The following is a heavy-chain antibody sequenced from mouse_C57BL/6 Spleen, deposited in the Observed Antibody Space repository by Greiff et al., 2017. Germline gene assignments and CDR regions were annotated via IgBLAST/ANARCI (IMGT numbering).Heavy chain of an antibody. D-gene: IGHD3-2*02. J-gene: IGHJ2*01. CDR2: IYPGNGDT. Sequence: LQESGAELVRPGASVKMSCKASGYTFTSYNMHWVKQTPRQGLEWIGAIYPGNGDTSYNQKFKGKATLTVYKSSSPAYMQLSSLTSEDSAVYFCAVDSSDYFDYWGQGTTLTVS. CDR3: AVDSSDYFDY. CDR1: GYTFTSYN. V-gene: IGHV1-12*01.